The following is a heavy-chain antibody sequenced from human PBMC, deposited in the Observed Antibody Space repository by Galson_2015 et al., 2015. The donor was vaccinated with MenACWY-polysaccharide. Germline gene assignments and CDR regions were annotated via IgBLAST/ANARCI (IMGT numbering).Heavy chain of an antibody. CDR1: GFSLSTSKMR. Sequence: ALVKPTQTLTLTCTFSGFSLSTSKMRVSWIRQPPGKALEWLARIDWDGDKFYSTSLKTRLTISKDTSKNQVVLTMINMDPVDAGAFYFVWKTAGTSRGDAFELWGHGTSVAVSS. V-gene: IGHV2-70*04. CDR3: VWKTAGTSRGDAFEL. D-gene: IGHD1-1*01. J-gene: IGHJ3*01. CDR2: IDWDGDK.